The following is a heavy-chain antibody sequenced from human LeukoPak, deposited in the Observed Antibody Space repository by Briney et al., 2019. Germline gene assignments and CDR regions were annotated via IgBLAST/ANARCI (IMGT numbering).Heavy chain of an antibody. CDR1: GGTVSSGSYY. D-gene: IGHD3-10*01. CDR3: ARDDPYFGEGLD. J-gene: IGHJ4*02. V-gene: IGHV4-61*01. CDR2: IYDSGYN. Sequence: AGTLSLTCAVSGGTVSSGSYYWGWMGQPPGKGLVWVGYIYDSGYNNDNASPKCRITISVYTSKNEIPLKLSSVPGAETAVYYCARDDPYFGEGLDWGQKTLLSVSS.